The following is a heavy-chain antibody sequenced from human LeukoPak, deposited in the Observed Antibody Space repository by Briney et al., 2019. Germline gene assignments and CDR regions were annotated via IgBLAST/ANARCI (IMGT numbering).Heavy chain of an antibody. Sequence: GRSLRLSCTASGFTFGDYAMSWFHQAPGKGLEWVGFIRSKAYGGTTEYAASVKGRFTISRDDSKSIAYLQMNSLKTEDTAVYYCTRSLSDFDWLSPPFDYWGQGTLVTVSS. V-gene: IGHV3-49*03. J-gene: IGHJ4*02. CDR3: TRSLSDFDWLSPPFDY. CDR2: IRSKAYGGTT. CDR1: GFTFGDYA. D-gene: IGHD3-9*01.